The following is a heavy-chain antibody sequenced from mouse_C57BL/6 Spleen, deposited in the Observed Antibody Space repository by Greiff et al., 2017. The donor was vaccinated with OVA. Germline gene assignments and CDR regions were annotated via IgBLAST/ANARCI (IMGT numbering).Heavy chain of an antibody. CDR3: TGLRRGGYFDY. V-gene: IGHV1-15*01. J-gene: IGHJ2*01. CDR2: IDPETGGT. CDR1: GYTFTDYE. D-gene: IGHD2-2*01. Sequence: VQLQQSGAELVRPGASVTLSCKASGYTFTDYEMHWVKQTPVHGLEGIGAIDPETGGTAYNQKFKGKAILTADKSSSTAYMELRSLTSEDSAVYYCTGLRRGGYFDYWGQGTTLTVSS.